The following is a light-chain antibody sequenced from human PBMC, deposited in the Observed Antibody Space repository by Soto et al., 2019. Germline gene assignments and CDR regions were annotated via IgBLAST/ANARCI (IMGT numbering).Light chain of an antibody. V-gene: IGLV3-21*02. CDR2: DDS. CDR3: HVWDSSIEHV. CDR1: NIGSKS. Sequence: SYELTQPPSVSVAPGQTARIPCGGNNIGSKSVRWYQQKPGQAPVLVVDDDSDRPSGIPDRFSGSNSGNTATLTIGGVEAGDEADYCCHVWDSSIEHVFGTGTKVTVL. J-gene: IGLJ1*01.